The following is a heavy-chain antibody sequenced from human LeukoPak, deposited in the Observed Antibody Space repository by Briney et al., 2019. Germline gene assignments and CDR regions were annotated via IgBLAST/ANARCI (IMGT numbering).Heavy chain of an antibody. Sequence: ASVKVSCKAPGYTFTSYGISWVRQAPGQGLEWMGWISAYNGNTNYAQKLQGRVTMTTDTSTSTAYMELRSLRSDDTAVYYCARELGCTNGVCYGGYDYWGQGTLVTVSS. CDR2: ISAYNGNT. CDR1: GYTFTSYG. CDR3: ARELGCTNGVCYGGYDY. D-gene: IGHD2-8*01. V-gene: IGHV1-18*01. J-gene: IGHJ4*02.